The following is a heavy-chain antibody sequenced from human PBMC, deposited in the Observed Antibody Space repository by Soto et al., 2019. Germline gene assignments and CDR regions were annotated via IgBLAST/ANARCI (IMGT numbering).Heavy chain of an antibody. V-gene: IGHV1-18*01. D-gene: IGHD2-2*01. CDR2: ISAYNGNT. Sequence: ASVKVSCKASGYTFTSYGISWVRQAPGQGLEWMGWISAYNGNTNYAQKLQGRVTMTTDTSTSTAYMELRSLRSDDTAVYYCASEGEKDIVVVPAAPGAFDIWGQGTMVTVSS. CDR1: GYTFTSYG. J-gene: IGHJ3*02. CDR3: ASEGEKDIVVVPAAPGAFDI.